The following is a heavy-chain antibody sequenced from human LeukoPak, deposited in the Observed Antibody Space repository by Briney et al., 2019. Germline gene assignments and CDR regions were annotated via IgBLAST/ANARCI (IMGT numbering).Heavy chain of an antibody. CDR3: AKERTVYSGSGSYDY. D-gene: IGHD3-10*01. Sequence: GRSLRLSCAASGFTFSSYGMHWVRQAPGKGLDWVAVISYDGNTEYYADSVQGRFTISRDNSKNTLYLQMNSLRAEDTAVYYCAKERTVYSGSGSYDYWGQGTLVTVSS. CDR1: GFTFSSYG. CDR2: ISYDGNTE. V-gene: IGHV3-30*18. J-gene: IGHJ4*02.